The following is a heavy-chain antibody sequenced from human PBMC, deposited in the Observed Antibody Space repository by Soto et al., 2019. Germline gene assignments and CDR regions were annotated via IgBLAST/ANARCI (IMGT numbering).Heavy chain of an antibody. J-gene: IGHJ6*02. CDR2: MNPNSGNT. D-gene: IGHD3-3*01. Sequence: ASVKVSCKASGYTFTSYDINWVRQATGQGLEWMGWMNPNSGNTGYAQKFQGRVTVTRNTSISTAYMELSSLRSEDTAVYYCARGGGALITIFWSGYYTAPYYYGMDVWGQGTTVTVSS. CDR3: ARGGGALITIFWSGYYTAPYYYGMDV. V-gene: IGHV1-8*01. CDR1: GYTFTSYD.